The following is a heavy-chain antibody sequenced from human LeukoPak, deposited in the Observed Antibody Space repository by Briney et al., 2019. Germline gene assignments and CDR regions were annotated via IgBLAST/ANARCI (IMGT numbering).Heavy chain of an antibody. D-gene: IGHD4-17*01. CDR2: IYHSGST. J-gene: IGHJ3*02. CDR3: ARDPAPYGDRDTGAFDI. CDR1: GYSISSGYY. V-gene: IGHV4-38-2*02. Sequence: SETLSLTCTVSGYSISSGYYWGWIRQPPGKGLEWIGSIYHSGSTYYNPSLKSRVTISVDTSKNQFSLKLSSVTAADTAVYYCARDPAPYGDRDTGAFDIWGQGTMVTVSS.